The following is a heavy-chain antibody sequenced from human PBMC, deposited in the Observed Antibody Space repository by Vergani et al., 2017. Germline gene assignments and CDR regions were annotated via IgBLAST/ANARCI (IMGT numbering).Heavy chain of an antibody. CDR2: IYSGGST. J-gene: IGHJ6*02. V-gene: IGHV3-53*04. CDR1: GFTVSSNY. Sequence: EVQLVESGGGLVQPGGSLRLSCAASGFTVSSNYMSWVRQAPGKGLEWVSVIYSGGSTYYADSVKGRFTISRHNSKNTLYLQMNSMRAEDTAVYYCARDRVDIVXATTDYYYYCGMDVGGQATTVTVSS. D-gene: IGHD5-12*01. CDR3: ARDRVDIVXATTDYYYYCGMDV.